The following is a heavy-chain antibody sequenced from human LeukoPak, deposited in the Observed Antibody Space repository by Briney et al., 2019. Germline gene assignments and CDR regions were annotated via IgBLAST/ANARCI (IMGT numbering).Heavy chain of an antibody. CDR1: GFTFSSYA. J-gene: IGHJ3*02. Sequence: GGSLRLSCAASGFTFSSYAMHWVRQAPGKGLEWVAVISYDGSNKYYADSVKGRFTISRDNSKNTLYLQMNSLKTEDTAVYYCAKHLDYGGNSVSDAFDIWGQGTMVTVSS. D-gene: IGHD4-23*01. CDR2: ISYDGSNK. V-gene: IGHV3-30-3*02. CDR3: AKHLDYGGNSVSDAFDI.